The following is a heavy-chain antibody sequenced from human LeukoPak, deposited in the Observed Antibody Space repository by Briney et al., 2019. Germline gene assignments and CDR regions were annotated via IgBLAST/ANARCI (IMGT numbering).Heavy chain of an antibody. V-gene: IGHV4-59*08. CDR3: ARRLTDYGDYVGWFDP. J-gene: IGHJ5*02. CDR1: GGSISSYY. Sequence: SETLSLTCPVSGGSISSYYWSWIRRPPGKGLEWIGYIYYSGSTNYNPSLKSRVTISVDTSKNQFSLKLSSVTAADTAVYYCARRLTDYGDYVGWFDPWGQGTLVTVSS. CDR2: IYYSGST. D-gene: IGHD4-17*01.